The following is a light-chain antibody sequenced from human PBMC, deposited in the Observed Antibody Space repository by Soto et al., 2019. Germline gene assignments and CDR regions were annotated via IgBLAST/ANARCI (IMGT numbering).Light chain of an antibody. J-gene: IGLJ2*01. V-gene: IGLV2-14*03. CDR2: DVS. CDR3: SSYTTSSTVL. CDR1: SGDIGVYDF. Sequence: QSVLTQPASVSGSPGQSITISCTGTSGDIGVYDFVSWYQQHPGKAPKLMIYDVSLRPPGVSNRFSGSKSGNTASLTVSGLQAEDEADYYCSSYTTSSTVLFGGGTKLTVL.